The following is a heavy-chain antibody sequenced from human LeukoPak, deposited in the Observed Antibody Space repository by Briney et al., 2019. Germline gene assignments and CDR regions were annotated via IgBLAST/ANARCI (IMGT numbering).Heavy chain of an antibody. V-gene: IGHV4-34*01. CDR3: ARGQVPAARGYNWFDP. CDR2: INARGDT. J-gene: IGHJ5*02. CDR1: GWSFNDHY. D-gene: IGHD2-2*01. Sequence: SETLSLTCAVYGWSFNDHYWNWIRQPPGKGLEWIGEINARGDTNFNPSLKSPVTISVDTSKNQFSLTLRSMIAADTAVYYCARGQVPAARGYNWFDPWGQGTLVTASS.